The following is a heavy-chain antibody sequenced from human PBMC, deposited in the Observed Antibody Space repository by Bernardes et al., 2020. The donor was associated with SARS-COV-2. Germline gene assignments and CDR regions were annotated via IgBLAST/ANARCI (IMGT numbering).Heavy chain of an antibody. Sequence: GGSLRLSCAASGFIFSNYGMTWVRQAPGKGLDWIGAISGSGDGTWYAHSVKGRFTISRDNSKNTLFLQMNSLRAEDTAVYYCAKVTQPTVFGVVIIPDYYYYGMDVWGQGTTVTVSS. J-gene: IGHJ6*02. CDR3: AKVTQPTVFGVVIIPDYYYYGMDV. V-gene: IGHV3-23*01. CDR1: GFIFSNYG. CDR2: ISGSGDGT. D-gene: IGHD3-3*01.